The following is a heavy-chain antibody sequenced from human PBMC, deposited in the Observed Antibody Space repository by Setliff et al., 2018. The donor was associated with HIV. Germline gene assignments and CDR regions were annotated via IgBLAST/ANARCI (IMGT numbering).Heavy chain of an antibody. V-gene: IGHV7-4-1*02. J-gene: IGHJ3*02. CDR1: GYTFTSYA. CDR2: INTKTGTP. Sequence: ASVKVSCKASGYTFTSYAINWVRQAPGQGLECMGWINTKTGTPRYAQAFRGRFVISSDTSVTTSYLQINSLKAEDTAVYYCARDLLGDPDAFDIWGQGTQGTVSS. CDR3: ARDLLGDPDAFDI. D-gene: IGHD3-16*01.